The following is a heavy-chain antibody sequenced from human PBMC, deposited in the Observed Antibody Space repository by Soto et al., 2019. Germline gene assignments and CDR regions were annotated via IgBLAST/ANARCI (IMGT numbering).Heavy chain of an antibody. V-gene: IGHV3-9*01. J-gene: IGHJ3*02. CDR1: GFTFDDYA. Sequence: GGSLRLSCAASGFTFDDYAMHWVRQAPGKGLEWVSGISWNSGSIGYADSVKGRFTISRDNAKNSLYLQMNSLRAEDTALYYCAKDWSHVLNDAFDIWGQGTMVTVSS. D-gene: IGHD3-16*01. CDR2: ISWNSGSI. CDR3: AKDWSHVLNDAFDI.